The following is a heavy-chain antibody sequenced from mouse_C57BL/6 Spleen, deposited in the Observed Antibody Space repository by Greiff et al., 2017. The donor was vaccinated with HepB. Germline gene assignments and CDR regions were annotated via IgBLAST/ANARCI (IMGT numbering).Heavy chain of an antibody. CDR1: GYTFTSYW. J-gene: IGHJ1*03. CDR3: ARITVVATGYFDV. V-gene: IGHV1-69*01. CDR2: IDPSDSYT. D-gene: IGHD1-1*01. Sequence: VQLQQPGAELVMPGASVKLSCKASGYTFTSYWMHWVKQRPGQGLEWIGEIDPSDSYTNYNQKFKGKSTLTVDKSSSTAYMQLSSLTSEDSAVYYCARITVVATGYFDVWGTGTTVTVSS.